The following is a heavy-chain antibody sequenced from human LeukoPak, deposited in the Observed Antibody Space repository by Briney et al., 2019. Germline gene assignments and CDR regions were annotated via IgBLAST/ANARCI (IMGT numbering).Heavy chain of an antibody. D-gene: IGHD6-19*01. V-gene: IGHV3-23*01. CDR3: AFPAHHWLVRGAFDI. CDR2: ISGTGGNT. CDR1: GFTFSSYA. Sequence: GGSLRLSCAASGFTFSSYAMSWVRQAPGKRLEWVSDISGTGGNTYYAESVKGRFTISRDNSKNTLYLQMNSLRAEDTAIYYCAFPAHHWLVRGAFDIWGQGTMVTVSS. J-gene: IGHJ3*02.